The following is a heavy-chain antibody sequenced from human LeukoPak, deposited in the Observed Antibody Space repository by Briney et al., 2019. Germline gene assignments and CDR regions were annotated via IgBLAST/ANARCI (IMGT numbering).Heavy chain of an antibody. D-gene: IGHD6-13*01. CDR2: IYYSGST. CDR1: GGSISRYY. CDR3: ATSYSSSWYDY. V-gene: IGHV4-59*01. J-gene: IGHJ4*02. Sequence: SETLSLTCAVSGGSISRYYWSWIRQPPGKGLEWIGYIYYSGSTNYNPSLKSRVTISVDTSKNQFSLKLSSVTAADTAVYYCATSYSSSWYDYRGQGTLVTVSP.